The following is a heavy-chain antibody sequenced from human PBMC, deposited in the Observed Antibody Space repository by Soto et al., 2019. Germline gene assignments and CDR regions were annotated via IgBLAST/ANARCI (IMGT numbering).Heavy chain of an antibody. V-gene: IGHV3-13*05. CDR3: ARTDRDFYGLDV. CDR2: ISAAGDP. Sequence: EVQLVGSVGGLVQPGGSLRLSCEASGFTFRNYDMHWVRQGTGKGLEWVSGISAAGDPDYADSVEGRFTISRENAQNSFFLQMNSLTAGDTAVYYCARTDRDFYGLDVWGQGTTVIVSS. J-gene: IGHJ6*02. CDR1: GFTFRNYD.